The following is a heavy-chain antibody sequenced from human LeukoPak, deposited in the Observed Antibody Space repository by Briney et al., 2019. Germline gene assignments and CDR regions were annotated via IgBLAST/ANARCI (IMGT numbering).Heavy chain of an antibody. V-gene: IGHV3-23*01. CDR2: ISGSGGST. CDR1: GFTFSSYA. Sequence: GGSLRLSCAASGFTFSSYAMSWVRQAPGKGLEWVSAISGSGGSTYYADSVKGRFTISRDNSKNTLYLQMNSLRAEDTAVYYCARDYHMADPEYYDFWSGYYTVWGQGTLVTVSS. J-gene: IGHJ4*02. CDR3: ARDYHMADPEYYDFWSGYYTV. D-gene: IGHD3-3*01.